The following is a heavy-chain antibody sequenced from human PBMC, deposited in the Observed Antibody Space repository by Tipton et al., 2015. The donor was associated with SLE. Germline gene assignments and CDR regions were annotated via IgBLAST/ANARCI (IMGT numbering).Heavy chain of an antibody. CDR3: ATSLSPPDAFDI. CDR1: GYSISSGYY. J-gene: IGHJ3*02. Sequence: TLSLTCAVSGYSISSGYYWGWIRQPPGKGLEWIGSIYHSGSTYYNPSLKSRVTISVDTSKNQFSLKLSSVTAADTAVYYCATSLSPPDAFDIWGQGTMVTVSS. V-gene: IGHV4-38-2*01. CDR2: IYHSGST.